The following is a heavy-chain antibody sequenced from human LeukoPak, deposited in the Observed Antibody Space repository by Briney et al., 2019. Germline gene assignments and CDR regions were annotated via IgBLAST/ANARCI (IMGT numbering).Heavy chain of an antibody. D-gene: IGHD3-22*01. V-gene: IGHV3-11*01. Sequence: GGSLRLSCAASGFSFSDSYMSWIRQAPGKGLEWVSYITSSGDTIYYADSVKGRFTISRDNSKNTLYLQMNSLRAEDTAVYYCANIYYDRDDYWGQGTLVTVSS. CDR3: ANIYYDRDDY. CDR1: GFSFSDSY. J-gene: IGHJ4*02. CDR2: ITSSGDTI.